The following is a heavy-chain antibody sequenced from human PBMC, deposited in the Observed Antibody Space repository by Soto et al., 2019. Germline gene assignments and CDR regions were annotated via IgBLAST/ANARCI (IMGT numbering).Heavy chain of an antibody. CDR2: IGTAGDT. CDR3: MGIRRIYDSNFFGETGYYYYYMDV. V-gene: IGHV3-13*01. Sequence: GGSLRLSCAASGFTFSSYDMHWVRQATGKGLEWVSAIGTAGDTYYPGSVKGRFTISRENAKNSLYLQMNSLRAGDTAVYYCMGIRRIYDSNFFGETGYYYYYMDVWGKGTTVTVSS. CDR1: GFTFSSYD. J-gene: IGHJ6*03. D-gene: IGHD4-4*01.